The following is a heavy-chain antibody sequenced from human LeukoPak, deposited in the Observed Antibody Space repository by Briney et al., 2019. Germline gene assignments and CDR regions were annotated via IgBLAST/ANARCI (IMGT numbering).Heavy chain of an antibody. CDR3: ARDPSSSWYGSWFDP. V-gene: IGHV4-4*07. CDR1: GGSISSYY. D-gene: IGHD6-13*01. J-gene: IGHJ5*02. Sequence: PSETLSLTCTVSGGSISSYYWSSIRQPAGKGLEWIGRIYTSGSTNYNPSLKSRVTMSVDTSKNQFSLKLSSVTAADTAVYYCARDPSSSWYGSWFDPWGQGTLVTVSS. CDR2: IYTSGST.